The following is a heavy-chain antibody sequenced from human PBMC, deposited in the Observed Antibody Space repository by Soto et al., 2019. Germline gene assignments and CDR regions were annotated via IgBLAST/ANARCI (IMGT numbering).Heavy chain of an antibody. CDR1: RFTFSAYA. J-gene: IGHJ4*02. CDR2: ISGSGDTT. D-gene: IGHD1-1*01. CDR3: AKVADSNSNYASTLQLYFDY. Sequence: PVGSLRLSCASSRFTFSAYAMNWVRHSPGKWLEWVSFISGSGDTTYYTASAKGRFTISRVNSKNTLYLEMNSLRAEDTAVYYCAKVADSNSNYASTLQLYFDYWGQGRLVTVSS. V-gene: IGHV3-23*01.